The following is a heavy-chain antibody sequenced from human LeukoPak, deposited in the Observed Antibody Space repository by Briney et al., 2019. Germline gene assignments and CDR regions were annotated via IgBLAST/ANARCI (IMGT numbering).Heavy chain of an antibody. J-gene: IGHJ1*01. Sequence: SETLSLTCSVSGGSISSYYWTWIRQPPGKGLEWIGYRYYSGSTTYNPSLKSRVTISVDTSKSQFSLKLVSVTAADTAIYYCARVRGDFETDWGQGTLVTVSS. D-gene: IGHD3-16*01. CDR1: GGSISSYY. CDR3: ARVRGDFETD. V-gene: IGHV4-59*01. CDR2: RYYSGST.